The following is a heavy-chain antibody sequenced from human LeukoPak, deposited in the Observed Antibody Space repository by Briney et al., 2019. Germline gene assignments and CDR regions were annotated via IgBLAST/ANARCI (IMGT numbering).Heavy chain of an antibody. CDR3: ARGRRGPYDY. Sequence: QSSETLSLTCTVSGGSISSYYWSWIRQPPGKGLEWIGYIYYSGSTNYNPSLKSRVTISVDTSKNQFSLKLSSVTAADTAVYYCARGRRGPYDYWGQGTLVTVSS. CDR1: GGSISSYY. V-gene: IGHV4-59*01. CDR2: IYYSGST. J-gene: IGHJ4*02. D-gene: IGHD3/OR15-3a*01.